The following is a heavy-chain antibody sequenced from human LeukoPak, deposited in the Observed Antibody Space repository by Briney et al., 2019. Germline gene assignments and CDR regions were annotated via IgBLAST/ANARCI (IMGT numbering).Heavy chain of an antibody. V-gene: IGHV3-30*18. CDR2: ISYDGSNK. D-gene: IGHD3-16*01. CDR3: AKDLAEKYAFDI. CDR1: GFTFSSYG. J-gene: IGHJ3*02. Sequence: GRSLRRSCAASGFTFSSYGMHWVRQAPGKGLEWVAVISYDGSNKYYADSVKGRFTISRDNSKNTLYLQMNSLRAEDTAVYYCAKDLAEKYAFDIWGQGTMVTVSS.